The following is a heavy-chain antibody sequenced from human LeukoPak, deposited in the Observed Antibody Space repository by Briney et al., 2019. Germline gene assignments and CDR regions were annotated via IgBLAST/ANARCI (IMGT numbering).Heavy chain of an antibody. J-gene: IGHJ1*01. D-gene: IGHD6-13*01. Sequence: GGSLRLSCAASGFTFSSYSMNWVRQAPGKGLEWVSSISSSSSYIYYADSVKGRFTISRDNAKNSPYPQMNSLRAEDTAVYYCARGRPYSSSWYPYQHWGQGTLVTVSS. CDR1: GFTFSSYS. CDR2: ISSSSSYI. V-gene: IGHV3-21*01. CDR3: ARGRPYSSSWYPYQH.